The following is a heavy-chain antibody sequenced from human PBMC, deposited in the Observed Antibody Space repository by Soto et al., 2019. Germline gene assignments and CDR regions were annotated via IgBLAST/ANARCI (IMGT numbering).Heavy chain of an antibody. D-gene: IGHD2-2*01. V-gene: IGHV3-9*01. CDR2: ISWNSGSI. J-gene: IGHJ3*02. CDR3: CGSSTRWGTGAFDI. Sequence: GGSLRLSCAASGFTFDDYAMHWVRQAPGKGLEWVSGISWNSGSIGYADSVKGRFTISRDNAKNSLYLQMNSLRAEDTALYYCCGSSTRWGTGAFDIWGQGKMVTVSS. CDR1: GFTFDDYA.